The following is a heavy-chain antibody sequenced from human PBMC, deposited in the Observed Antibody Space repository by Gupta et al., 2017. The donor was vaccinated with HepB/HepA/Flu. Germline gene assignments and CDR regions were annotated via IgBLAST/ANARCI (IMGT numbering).Heavy chain of an antibody. D-gene: IGHD1-14*01. CDR3: SRGGFRSTWPGAY. CDR2: IDPDGSST. J-gene: IGHJ4*02. CDR1: GFSFSSYW. Sequence: EVQLVESGGGLVQPGGSLRLSCAASGFSFSSYWTPWVRQTPEKGLVWVSHIDPDGSSTNYADSVKGRFTISRDNAKNVLYLQMNSLRAEDTAVYYCSRGGFRSTWPGAYWGQGTLVNVSS. V-gene: IGHV3-74*01.